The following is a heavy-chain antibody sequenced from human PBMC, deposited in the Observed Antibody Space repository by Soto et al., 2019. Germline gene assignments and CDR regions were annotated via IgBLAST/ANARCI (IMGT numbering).Heavy chain of an antibody. Sequence: ASVKVSCKASGYTFTSYAMHWVRQAPGQRLEWMGWINAGNGNTKYSQKFQGRVTITRDASASTAYMELSSLRSEDTAVYYCARAGKWERNNWFDTWGQGTLVTVSS. CDR3: ARAGKWERNNWFDT. CDR2: INAGNGNT. CDR1: GYTFTSYA. J-gene: IGHJ5*02. D-gene: IGHD1-26*01. V-gene: IGHV1-3*01.